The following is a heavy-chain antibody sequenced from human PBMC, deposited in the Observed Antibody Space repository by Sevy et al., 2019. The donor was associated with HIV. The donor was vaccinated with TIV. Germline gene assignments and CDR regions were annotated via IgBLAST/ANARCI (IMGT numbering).Heavy chain of an antibody. J-gene: IGHJ5*02. CDR3: ARNGGAYDTXFDX. Sequence: GGSLRLSCAASGXXFSNYEMNWVRXAPGKGLEWVSHITSSGSSIYYADSVKGRFTISRDNAKNSLYLQMNSLRVEDTAVYYCARNGGAYDTXFDXWGQGTLVTVSS. CDR1: GXXFSNYE. V-gene: IGHV3-48*03. CDR2: ITSSGSSI. D-gene: IGHD3-22*01.